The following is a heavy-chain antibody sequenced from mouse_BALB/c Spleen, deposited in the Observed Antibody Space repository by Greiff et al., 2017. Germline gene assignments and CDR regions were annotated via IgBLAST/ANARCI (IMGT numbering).Heavy chain of an antibody. CDR1: GYTFTDYN. CDR3: ARYDYDETWFAY. Sequence: VQLQQSGPELVKPGASVKISCKASGYTFTDYNMHWVKQSHGKSLEWIGYIYPYNGGTGYNQKFKSKATLTVDNSSSTAYMELRSLTSEDSAVYYCARYDYDETWFAYWGQGTLVTVSA. V-gene: IGHV1S29*02. J-gene: IGHJ3*01. CDR2: IYPYNGGT. D-gene: IGHD2-4*01.